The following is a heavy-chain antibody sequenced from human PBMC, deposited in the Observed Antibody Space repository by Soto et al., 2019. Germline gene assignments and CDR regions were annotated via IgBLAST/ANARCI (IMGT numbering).Heavy chain of an antibody. CDR1: GFTFSSYS. CDR3: AREAPRDLNWFDP. V-gene: IGHV3-48*02. Sequence: GGSLRLSCAASGFTFSSYSMNWVRQAPGKGLEWVSYISSSSSTIYYAESVKGRFTISRDNAKNSLYLQMNSLRDEDTAVYYCAREAPRDLNWFDPWGQGTLVTVSS. J-gene: IGHJ5*02. CDR2: ISSSSSTI.